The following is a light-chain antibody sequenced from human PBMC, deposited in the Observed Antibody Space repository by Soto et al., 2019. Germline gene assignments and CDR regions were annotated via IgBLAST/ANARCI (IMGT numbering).Light chain of an antibody. Sequence: QTVVTQEPSLTVSPGGTVTLTCASNTGAVTSNYYPNWFQQKPGQTPRSLIYSTNNRYSWTPARFSGSLLGGKAGLTLSGVQPEDEAEYYCLLYYGGAEVFGTGTKLTVL. V-gene: IGLV7-43*01. J-gene: IGLJ1*01. CDR3: LLYYGGAEV. CDR2: STN. CDR1: TGAVTSNYY.